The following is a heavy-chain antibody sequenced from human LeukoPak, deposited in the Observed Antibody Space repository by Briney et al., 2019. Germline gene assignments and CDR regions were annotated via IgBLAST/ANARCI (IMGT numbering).Heavy chain of an antibody. J-gene: IGHJ4*02. V-gene: IGHV3-33*01. CDR1: GFVFSNNG. CDR3: GRDEYGNIRYIDY. D-gene: IGHD4-23*01. Sequence: GGSLRLSCAASGFVFSNNGMHWVRQAPGKGLEWVAVIWYDGSNKNYADSVKGRFAISRDNSKNTLYLQMNSLRAEDTAVYYCGRDEYGNIRYIDYWGQGTLVTVSS. CDR2: IWYDGSNK.